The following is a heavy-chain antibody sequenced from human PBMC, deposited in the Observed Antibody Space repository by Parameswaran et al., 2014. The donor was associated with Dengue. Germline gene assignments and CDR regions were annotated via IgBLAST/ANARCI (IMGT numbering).Heavy chain of an antibody. D-gene: IGHD1-26*01. CDR3: ARDRLLDAFDI. CDR1: GGPFSGYY. V-gene: IGHV4-34*01. Sequence: ASETLSLTCAVYGGPFSGYYWSWIRQPPGKGLEWIGEINHSGSTNYNPSLKSRVTISVDTSKNQFSLKLSSVTAADTAVYYCARDRLLDAFDIWGQGTMVTVSS. J-gene: IGHJ3*02. CDR2: INHSGST.